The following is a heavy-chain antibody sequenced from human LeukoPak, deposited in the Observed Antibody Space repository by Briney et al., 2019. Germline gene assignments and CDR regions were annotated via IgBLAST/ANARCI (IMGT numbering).Heavy chain of an antibody. D-gene: IGHD5-12*01. J-gene: IGHJ4*02. CDR1: GFTFSSYA. V-gene: IGHV3-30-3*01. Sequence: GGSLRLSCAASGFTFSSYAMHWVRQAPGKGLEWVAVISYDGSNKYYAVSVKGRFTISRDNSKNTLYLQMNSLRAEDTAVYYCARDGGYDNYYFDYWGQGTLVTVSS. CDR3: ARDGGYDNYYFDY. CDR2: ISYDGSNK.